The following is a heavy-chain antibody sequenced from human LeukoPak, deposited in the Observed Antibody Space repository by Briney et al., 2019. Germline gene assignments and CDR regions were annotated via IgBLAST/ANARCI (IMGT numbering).Heavy chain of an antibody. CDR3: ARDLVTVTKGFDI. V-gene: IGHV4-59*11. D-gene: IGHD4-17*01. CDR2: ISYIGST. CDR1: GDSFSSHY. Sequence: SETLSLTCTVSGDSFSSHYWTWIRQPPGKGLEWIGYISYIGSTNYSPSLKSRVTISIDTSKNQFSLELTSVTAADTAVYYCARDLVTVTKGFDIWGQGTMVSVSS. J-gene: IGHJ3*02.